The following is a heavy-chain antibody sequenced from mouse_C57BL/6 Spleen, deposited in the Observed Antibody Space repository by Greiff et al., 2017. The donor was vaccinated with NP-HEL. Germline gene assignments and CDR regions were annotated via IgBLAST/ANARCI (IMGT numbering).Heavy chain of an antibody. J-gene: IGHJ2*01. CDR3: VRSYHSTFGCFDY. CDR2: IDPNSGGT. V-gene: IGHV1-72*01. CDR1: GYTFTSYW. D-gene: IGHD2-12*01. Sequence: VQLQESGAELVKPGASVKLSCKASGYTFTSYWMHWVKQRPGRGLEWIGRIDPNSGGTKYNEKFKSKATLTVDKPSSTAYMQLSSLTSEDSAVYYCVRSYHSTFGCFDYWGQGTTLTVSS.